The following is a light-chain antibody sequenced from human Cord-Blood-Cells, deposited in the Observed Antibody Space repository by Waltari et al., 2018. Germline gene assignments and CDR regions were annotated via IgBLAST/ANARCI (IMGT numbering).Light chain of an antibody. CDR2: KAS. J-gene: IGKJ1*01. V-gene: IGKV1-5*03. CDR3: QQYNSYSSWT. CDR1: QSISSW. Sequence: DIQMTQSPSTLSASVGDRVTITCRASQSISSWLAWYQQKPGKAPKLLIYKASSLESGVPSRVSGSRSGTEFTLTISSLQHDDFATYYCQQYNSYSSWTFGQGTKVESK.